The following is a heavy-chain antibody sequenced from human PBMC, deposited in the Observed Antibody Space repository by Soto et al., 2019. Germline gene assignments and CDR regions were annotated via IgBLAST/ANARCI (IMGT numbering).Heavy chain of an antibody. CDR3: AAGGGLPRYY. J-gene: IGHJ4*02. CDR1: GGSISSGGYS. D-gene: IGHD5-12*01. CDR2: IYHSGST. Sequence: QLQLQESGSGLVKPSQTLSLTCAVSGGSISSGGYSWSWIRQPPGKGLEWIGYIYHSGSTYYNPSIKSRVTIAVDRSMDQFSLKLSSVTAADTAVYYCAAGGGLPRYYWGQGTLVTVSS. V-gene: IGHV4-30-2*01.